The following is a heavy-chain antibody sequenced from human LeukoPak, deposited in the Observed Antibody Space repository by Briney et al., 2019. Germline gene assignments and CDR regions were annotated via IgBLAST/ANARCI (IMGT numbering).Heavy chain of an antibody. V-gene: IGHV4-30-4*01. CDR1: GGSISSGDYY. J-gene: IGHJ5*02. D-gene: IGHD3-10*01. CDR2: IYYSGST. Sequence: SETLSLTCTVSGGSISSGDYYWSWIRQPPGKGLEWIGYIYYSGSTYYNPSLKSRVTISVDTSKNQFSLKVSSVTTADTAVYYCARDPDGSGSSWGQGTLVTVSS. CDR3: ARDPDGSGSS.